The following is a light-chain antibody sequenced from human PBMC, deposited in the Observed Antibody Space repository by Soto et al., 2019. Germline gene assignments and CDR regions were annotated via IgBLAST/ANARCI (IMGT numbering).Light chain of an antibody. J-gene: IGKJ1*01. Sequence: IQITQSPSTLSASVGDRVTITCRASQSTSTWLAWYQQHPGKAPKLLIYDASILESGIPSRFSGSGSGTEFTLTISSLQPDDFATYYCQQYNTYSPTFGQGTKVDIK. CDR3: QQYNTYSPT. CDR1: QSTSTW. CDR2: DAS. V-gene: IGKV1-5*01.